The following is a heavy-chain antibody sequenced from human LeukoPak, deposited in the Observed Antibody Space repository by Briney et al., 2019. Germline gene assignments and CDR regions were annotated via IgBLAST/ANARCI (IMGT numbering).Heavy chain of an antibody. CDR1: GGSISNYY. V-gene: IGHV4-59*01. D-gene: IGHD3-16*01. CDR3: ARVGRGDYVWGSYSFDY. Sequence: SETLSLTCTVSGGSISNYYWSWIRQPPGKGLEWIGYISYNGSTNYNPSLKSRVTISVDTSKNQFSLKLSSVTAADTAVYYCARVGRGDYVWGSYSFDYWGQGTLVTVSS. J-gene: IGHJ4*02. CDR2: ISYNGST.